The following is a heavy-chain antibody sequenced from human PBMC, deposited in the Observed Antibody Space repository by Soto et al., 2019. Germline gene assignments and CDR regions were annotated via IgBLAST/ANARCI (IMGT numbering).Heavy chain of an antibody. Sequence: TLSLTCTVSGGSISSGDYYWSWIRQPPGKGLEWIGYIHYSGSTYYNPSLKSRVTISVDTSKNQFSLKLSSVTAADTAVYYCARDHYDSSGYPWFDPWGQGTLVTVS. CDR3: ARDHYDSSGYPWFDP. V-gene: IGHV4-30-4*01. CDR2: IHYSGST. D-gene: IGHD3-22*01. J-gene: IGHJ5*02. CDR1: GGSISSGDYY.